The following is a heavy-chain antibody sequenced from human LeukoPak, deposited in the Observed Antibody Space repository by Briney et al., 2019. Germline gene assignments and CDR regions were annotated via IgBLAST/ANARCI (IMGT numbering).Heavy chain of an antibody. J-gene: IGHJ3*02. CDR3: ARDETVMVGATKSAFDI. Sequence: PGGSLRLSCAASGFTFSSYSMNWVRQAPGEGLEWVSSISSSSSYIYYADSVKGRFTISRDNAKNSLYLQMNSLRAEDTAVYYCARDETVMVGATKSAFDIWGQGTMVTVSS. V-gene: IGHV3-21*01. CDR2: ISSSSSYI. CDR1: GFTFSSYS. D-gene: IGHD1-26*01.